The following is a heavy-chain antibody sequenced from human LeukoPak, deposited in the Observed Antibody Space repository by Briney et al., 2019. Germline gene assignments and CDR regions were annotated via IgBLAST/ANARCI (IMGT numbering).Heavy chain of an antibody. CDR1: GYTFTSYG. J-gene: IGHJ4*02. V-gene: IGHV1-18*01. D-gene: IGHD2-2*01. CDR3: ARSLGVVVSAAIHPAAY. Sequence: GASVKVSCKASGYTFTSYGISWVRQAPGQGLEWMGWISAYNGDTNYAQNLQGRVTMTADTSTSTAYMELRSLRSDDKAVYYCARSLGVVVSAAIHPAAYWGQGTLVTVSS. CDR2: ISAYNGDT.